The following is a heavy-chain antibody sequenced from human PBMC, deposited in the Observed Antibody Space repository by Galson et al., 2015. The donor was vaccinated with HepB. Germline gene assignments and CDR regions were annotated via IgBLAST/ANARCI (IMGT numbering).Heavy chain of an antibody. J-gene: IGHJ5*02. CDR3: ARLSRAPRPMNWFDP. CDR2: INHSGST. Sequence: ETLSLTCAVYGGSFSGYYWSWIRQPPGKGLEWIGEINHSGSTNYNPSLKSRVTISVDTSKNQFSLKLSSVTAADTAVYYCARLSRAPRPMNWFDPWGQGTLVTVSS. CDR1: GGSFSGYY. V-gene: IGHV4-34*01.